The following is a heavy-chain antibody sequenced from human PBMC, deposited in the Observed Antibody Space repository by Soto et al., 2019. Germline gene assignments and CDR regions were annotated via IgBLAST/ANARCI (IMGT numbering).Heavy chain of an antibody. D-gene: IGHD2-15*01. V-gene: IGHV1-18*01. CDR1: GYTFTSYG. CDR2: ISAYNGNT. Sequence: ASVKVSCKASGYTFTSYGISWVRQAPGQGLEWMGWISAYNGNTNYAQKLQGRVTMTTDTSTSTAYMELRSLRSDDTAVYYCARDHPVVVVADKLPGMDVWGQGTTVTVSS. CDR3: ARDHPVVVVADKLPGMDV. J-gene: IGHJ6*02.